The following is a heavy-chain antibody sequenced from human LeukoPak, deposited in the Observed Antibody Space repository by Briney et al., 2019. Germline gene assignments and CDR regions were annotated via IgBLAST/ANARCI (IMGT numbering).Heavy chain of an antibody. CDR3: ARRKRLIAARGYYFDY. D-gene: IGHD6-6*01. CDR2: IYPGDSDT. CDR1: GYSFTSYW. V-gene: IGHV5-51*01. Sequence: GESLKISCKGSGYSFTSYWIGWVRQMPGKGLEWMGIIYPGDSDTRYSPSFQGQVTTSADKSISTAYLQWSSLKASDTAMYYCARRKRLIAARGYYFDYWGQGTLVTVSS. J-gene: IGHJ4*02.